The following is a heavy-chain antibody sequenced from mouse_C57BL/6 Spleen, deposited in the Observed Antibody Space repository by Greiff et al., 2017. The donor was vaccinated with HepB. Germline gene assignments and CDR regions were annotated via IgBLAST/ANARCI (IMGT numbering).Heavy chain of an antibody. V-gene: IGHV14-1*01. CDR1: GFNIKDYY. CDR2: IDPEDGDT. D-gene: IGHD3-2*02. CDR3: TPGQLRLGFAY. J-gene: IGHJ3*01. Sequence: QQSGAELVRPGASVKLSCTASGFNIKDYYMHWVKQRPEQGLEWIGRIDPEDGDTEYAPKFQGKATMTADTSPNTAYLQPSSLTSEDTAVYYCTPGQLRLGFAYWGQGTLVTVSA.